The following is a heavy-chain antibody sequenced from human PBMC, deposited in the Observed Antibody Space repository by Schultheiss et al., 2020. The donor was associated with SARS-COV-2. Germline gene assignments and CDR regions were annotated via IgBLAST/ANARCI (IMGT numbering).Heavy chain of an antibody. D-gene: IGHD3-10*02. Sequence: SETLSLTCTVSGGSISTGGYYWSWIRQHPGKGLEWIGYFYYSGTSYYNPSLKSRVTISVDTSKNQFSLKLTSVTAADTAVYFCARRMFYYYGMDVWGQGTTVTVSS. V-gene: IGHV4-31*03. CDR3: ARRMFYYYGMDV. CDR1: GGSISTGGYY. CDR2: FYYSGTS. J-gene: IGHJ6*02.